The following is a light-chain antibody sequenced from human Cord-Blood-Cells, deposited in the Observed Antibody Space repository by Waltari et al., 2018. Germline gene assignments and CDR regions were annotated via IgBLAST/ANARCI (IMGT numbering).Light chain of an antibody. V-gene: IGLV2-8*01. Sequence: QSALTQPPSASGSPGQSVTISCTGTSSDVGGYNYVSWYQQHPGKAPKLMIYEVSKRPSGVPDRFSGSKSGNTASLTVSGLQAEDEADYYCSSYAGSKVFGGGTNLTVL. CDR2: EVS. CDR3: SSYAGSKV. J-gene: IGLJ2*01. CDR1: SSDVGGYNY.